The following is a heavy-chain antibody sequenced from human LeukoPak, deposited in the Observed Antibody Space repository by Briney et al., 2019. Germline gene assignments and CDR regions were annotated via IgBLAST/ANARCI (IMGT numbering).Heavy chain of an antibody. CDR1: GSTFSSYA. J-gene: IGHJ4*02. CDR3: ARDRTERLLWWQTPVFDY. Sequence: GGSLRLSCAASGSTFSSYAMNWVRQAPGKGLEWVSSVSSSSTNKFYADSVKGRFTISRDDAKNSLYLQMNSLRVEDTAVYYCARDRTERLLWWQTPVFDYWGQGTLVTVSS. V-gene: IGHV3-21*01. D-gene: IGHD2-21*01. CDR2: VSSSSTNK.